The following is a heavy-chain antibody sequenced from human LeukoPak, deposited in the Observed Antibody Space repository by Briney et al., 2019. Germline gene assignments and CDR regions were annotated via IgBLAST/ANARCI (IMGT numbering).Heavy chain of an antibody. Sequence: SVKVSCKATGFTFTSSAVQRVRQARGQRLEWIGWIVVGSGNTNYAQKFQERVTITRDMSTSTAYMELSSLRSEDTAVYYCAAHSGYDWDYWGQGTLVTVSS. CDR1: GFTFTSSA. CDR3: AAHSGYDWDY. CDR2: IVVGSGNT. D-gene: IGHD5-12*01. V-gene: IGHV1-58*01. J-gene: IGHJ4*02.